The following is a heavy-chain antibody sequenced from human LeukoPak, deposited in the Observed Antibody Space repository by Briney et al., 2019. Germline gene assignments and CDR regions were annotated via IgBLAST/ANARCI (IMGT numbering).Heavy chain of an antibody. V-gene: IGHV3-30*03. CDR3: ARGYRYTKYCSSTSCYELTR. CDR1: GFTFSSYG. Sequence: PGRSLRLSCAASGFTFSSYGMHWVRQAPGKGLEWVAVISYDGSNKYYADSVKGRYTISRDNSKNTLYLQMSSLRSEDTAVYYCARGYRYTKYCSSTSCYELTRWGQGTMVTVSS. D-gene: IGHD2-2*01. J-gene: IGHJ3*01. CDR2: ISYDGSNK.